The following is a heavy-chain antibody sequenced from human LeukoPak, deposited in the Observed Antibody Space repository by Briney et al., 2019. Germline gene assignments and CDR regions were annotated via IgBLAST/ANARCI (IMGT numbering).Heavy chain of an antibody. D-gene: IGHD3-22*01. CDR3: ASHYYDSSGYYFGY. J-gene: IGHJ4*02. Sequence: PSQTLSLTCAVSGGSISSGGYSWSWIRQPPGKGLEWIGYIYHSGSTYYNPSLKSRVTILVDRSKNQFSLKLSSVTAADTAVYYCASHYYDSSGYYFGYWGQGTLVTVSS. V-gene: IGHV4-30-2*01. CDR1: GGSISSGGYS. CDR2: IYHSGST.